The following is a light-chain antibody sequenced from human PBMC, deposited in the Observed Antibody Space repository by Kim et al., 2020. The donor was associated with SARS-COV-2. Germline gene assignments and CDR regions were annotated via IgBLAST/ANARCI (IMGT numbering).Light chain of an antibody. Sequence: SVSPGERAALSCRASQSVNSNLAWYQQKPGQGPRLLIYGASTRASGFPARFSGSGSGTEFTLTISSLQSEDFAVYYCQQFNNWPYTFGQGTKLEI. CDR3: QQFNNWPYT. CDR2: GAS. J-gene: IGKJ2*01. V-gene: IGKV3-15*01. CDR1: QSVNSN.